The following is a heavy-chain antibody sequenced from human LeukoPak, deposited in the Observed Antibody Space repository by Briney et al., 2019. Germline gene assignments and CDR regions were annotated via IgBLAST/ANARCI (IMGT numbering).Heavy chain of an antibody. V-gene: IGHV3-23*01. CDR1: GFTLSTNA. Sequence: GGSLRLSCLTSGFTLSTNAMSWVRQAPGKGLEWVSGISGSGASTHYADSVKGRFTISRDDSRNTLYLQMNSLRGDDTAVYYCAKDVGKWESLHFFDYWGQGTLVTVSS. D-gene: IGHD1-26*01. CDR3: AKDVGKWESLHFFDY. J-gene: IGHJ4*02. CDR2: ISGSGAST.